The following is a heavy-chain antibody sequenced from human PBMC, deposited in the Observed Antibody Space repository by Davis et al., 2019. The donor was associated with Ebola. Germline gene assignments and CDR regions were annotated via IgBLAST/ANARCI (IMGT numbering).Heavy chain of an antibody. CDR3: ARHLMVRGVVYWYFAL. V-gene: IGHV1-8*01. CDR1: GYTFTSYD. D-gene: IGHD3-10*01. CDR2: MNPNSGNT. Sequence: AASVNVSCKASGYTFTSYDINWVRQAPGQGLEWMGWMNPNSGNTGYAQKFQGRVTMTRNTSISTAYMELSSLRSEDTAVYYCARHLMVRGVVYWYFALWGRGALVTVSS. J-gene: IGHJ2*01.